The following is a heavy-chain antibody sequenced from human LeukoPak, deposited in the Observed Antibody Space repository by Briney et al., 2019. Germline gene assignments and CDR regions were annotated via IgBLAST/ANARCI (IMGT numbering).Heavy chain of an antibody. Sequence: PGGSLRLSCAASRFTFSSFSMNWVRQAPGRGLEWVSSISTGSSYINYADSVKGRFAISRDNAQNSLYLQMTSLRAEDTAVYYCARSEGYCSSASCDAYYYYMDVWGKGTTVTVSS. D-gene: IGHD2-2*01. J-gene: IGHJ6*03. CDR1: RFTFSSFS. V-gene: IGHV3-21*01. CDR2: ISTGSSYI. CDR3: ARSEGYCSSASCDAYYYYMDV.